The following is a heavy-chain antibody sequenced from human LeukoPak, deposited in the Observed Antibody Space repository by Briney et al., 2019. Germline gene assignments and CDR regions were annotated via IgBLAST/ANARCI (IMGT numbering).Heavy chain of an antibody. CDR1: GFTFSRYG. D-gene: IGHD2-2*01. J-gene: IGHJ4*02. CDR3: TTDPLWWAGYCSSTSCLTYDY. CDR2: IRDDGSTR. Sequence: GGSLRLSCAASGFTFSRYGLHWVRQAPGKGLEWVAFIRDDGSTRYYADSVKGRFTVSRDNSKNTLYLQMDSLRTEDTAVYYCTTDPLWWAGYCSSTSCLTYDYWGQGTLVTVSS. V-gene: IGHV3-30*02.